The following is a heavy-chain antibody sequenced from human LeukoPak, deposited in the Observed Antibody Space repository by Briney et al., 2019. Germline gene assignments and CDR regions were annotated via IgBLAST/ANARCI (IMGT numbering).Heavy chain of an antibody. V-gene: IGHV4-38-2*02. CDR1: GYSISSGYY. CDR3: ARDLSGRFDP. J-gene: IGHJ5*02. Sequence: SETLSLTCTVSGYSISSGYYWGWIRQPPGKGLEWIGSIYHSGSTYYNPSLKSRVTISVDPSKNQFSLKLSSVTAADTAVYYCARDLSGRFDPWGQGTLVTVSS. D-gene: IGHD3-10*01. CDR2: IYHSGST.